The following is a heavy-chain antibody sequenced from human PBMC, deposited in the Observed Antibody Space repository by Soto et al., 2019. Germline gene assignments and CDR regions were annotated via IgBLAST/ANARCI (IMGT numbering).Heavy chain of an antibody. Sequence: SVKVSCKASGFTFTSSAVQWVRQARGQRLEWIGWIVVGSGNTNYAQKFQERVTITRDMSTSTAYMELSSLRSEDTAVYYCAADRGEAAAGNHYYYCMDVWGQGTTGTGS. CDR3: AADRGEAAAGNHYYYCMDV. J-gene: IGHJ6*02. D-gene: IGHD6-13*01. CDR1: GFTFTSSA. V-gene: IGHV1-58*01. CDR2: IVVGSGNT.